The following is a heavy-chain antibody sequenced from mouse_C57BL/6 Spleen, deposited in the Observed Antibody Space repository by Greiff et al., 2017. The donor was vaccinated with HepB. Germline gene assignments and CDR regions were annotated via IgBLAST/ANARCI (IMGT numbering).Heavy chain of an antibody. Sequence: QVQLQQPGAELVMPGASVKLSCKASGYTFTSYWMHWVKQRPGQGLEWIGEIDPSDSYTNYNQKFKGKSTLTVDKSSSPAYMQLSSLTSEDSAVYYCARRELRYAMDYWGQGTSVTVSS. CDR3: ARRELRYAMDY. V-gene: IGHV1-69*01. CDR2: IDPSDSYT. J-gene: IGHJ4*01. CDR1: GYTFTSYW. D-gene: IGHD1-1*01.